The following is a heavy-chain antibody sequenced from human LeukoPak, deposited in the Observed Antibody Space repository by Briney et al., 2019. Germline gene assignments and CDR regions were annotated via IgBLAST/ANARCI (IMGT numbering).Heavy chain of an antibody. V-gene: IGHV4-34*01. CDR3: ARSRGGSPPGAFDI. J-gene: IGHJ3*02. Sequence: KPSETLSLTCAVYGGSFSGYYWSWIRQPPGKGLEWIGEINHSGSTNYNPSLKSRVTMSVDTSKNQFSLKLSSVTAADTAVYYCARSRGGSPPGAFDIWGQGTMVTVSS. CDR1: GGSFSGYY. CDR2: INHSGST. D-gene: IGHD2-15*01.